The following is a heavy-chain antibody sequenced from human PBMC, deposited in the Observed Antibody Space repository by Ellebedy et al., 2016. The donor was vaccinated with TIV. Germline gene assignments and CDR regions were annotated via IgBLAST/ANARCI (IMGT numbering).Heavy chain of an antibody. D-gene: IGHD3-22*01. CDR1: GYTFTGYY. V-gene: IGHV1-46*01. Sequence: ASVKVSCKASGYTFTGYYMHWVRQAPGQGLEWMGIINPSGGSTSYAQKFQGRVTMTRDTSTSTVYMELSSLRSEDTAVYYCARAVYYDSSGYPFDYWGQGTLVTVSS. CDR3: ARAVYYDSSGYPFDY. J-gene: IGHJ4*02. CDR2: INPSGGST.